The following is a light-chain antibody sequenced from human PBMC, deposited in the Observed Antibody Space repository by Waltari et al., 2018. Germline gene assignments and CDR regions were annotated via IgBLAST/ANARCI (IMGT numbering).Light chain of an antibody. Sequence: QSALTQPASVSGSPGQSITIPCTGTSSDIGGYNYVACYQQHPGKAPKLRSYDVSKRPSGVSNRFSGSKSGNTASLTISGLQAEDEADYYCCSYAGTSTVVVGGGTKLTVL. CDR3: CSYAGTSTVV. V-gene: IGLV2-23*02. CDR1: SSDIGGYNY. J-gene: IGLJ2*01. CDR2: DVS.